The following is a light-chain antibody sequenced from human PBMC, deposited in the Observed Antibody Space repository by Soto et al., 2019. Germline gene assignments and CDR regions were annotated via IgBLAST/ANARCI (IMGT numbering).Light chain of an antibody. J-gene: IGKJ4*01. V-gene: IGKV3-15*01. CDR3: QHYVTRPLT. CDR2: DPS. Sequence: EIGMTQSPANLSVSPGAGATLSCRASQGIGDTLAWYQQKPGQTPRLLIYDPSIRATGVPSRFRGSRSGADFTLTISSLQSEDFAVYYCQHYVTRPLTFGGGTKVESK. CDR1: QGIGDT.